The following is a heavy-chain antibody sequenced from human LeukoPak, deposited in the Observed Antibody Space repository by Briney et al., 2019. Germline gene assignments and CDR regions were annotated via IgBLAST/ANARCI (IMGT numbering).Heavy chain of an antibody. D-gene: IGHD3-3*01. CDR1: GYTFTSYG. V-gene: IGHV1-18*01. Sequence: GASVKVSCKASGYTFTSYGISWVRQAPGQGLEWMGWISAYNGNTNYAQKLQGRATMTTDTSTSTAYMELRSLRSDDTAVYYCARASSVLRFLEWNAFDIWGQGTMVTVSS. CDR3: ARASSVLRFLEWNAFDI. CDR2: ISAYNGNT. J-gene: IGHJ3*02.